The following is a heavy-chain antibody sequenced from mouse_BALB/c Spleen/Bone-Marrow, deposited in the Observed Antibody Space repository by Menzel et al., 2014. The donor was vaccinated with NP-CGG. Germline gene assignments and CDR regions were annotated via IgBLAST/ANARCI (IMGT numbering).Heavy chain of an antibody. V-gene: IGHV1-82*01. J-gene: IGHJ4*01. Sequence: QVQLQQPGPELVKPGASVEISCKASGYAFSSSWMNWVKQRPGQGLEWIGRIYPGDGDTKYNGKFKGKATLTADKSSSTAYMQLSSLTSVDSAVYFCARSDGYRDMDYWGQGTSVTVSS. CDR1: GYAFSSSW. CDR3: ARSDGYRDMDY. D-gene: IGHD2-3*01. CDR2: IYPGDGDT.